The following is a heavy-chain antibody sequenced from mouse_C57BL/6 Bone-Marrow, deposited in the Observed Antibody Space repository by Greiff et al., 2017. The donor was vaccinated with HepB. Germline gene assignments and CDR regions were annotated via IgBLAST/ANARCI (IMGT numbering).Heavy chain of an antibody. CDR3: TTHYGNYEDY. CDR1: GFNIKDDY. V-gene: IGHV14-4*01. CDR2: IDPENGDT. J-gene: IGHJ2*01. D-gene: IGHD2-1*01. Sequence: VHVKQSGAELVRPGASVKLSCTASGFNIKDDYMHWVKQRPEQGLEWIGWIDPENGDTEYASKFQGKATITADTSSNTAYLQLSSLTSEDTAVYYCTTHYGNYEDYWGQGTTLTVSS.